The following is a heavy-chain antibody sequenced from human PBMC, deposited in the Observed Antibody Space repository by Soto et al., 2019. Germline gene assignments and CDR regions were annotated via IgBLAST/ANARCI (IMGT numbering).Heavy chain of an antibody. CDR2: INHLETT. CDR3: ARGGGSDSFDY. J-gene: IGHJ4*02. V-gene: IGHV4-30-2*01. D-gene: IGHD1-26*01. CDR1: GASITFGGYS. Sequence: SETLSLTXTVSGASITFGGYSWSWIRQTPGKGLEWIGYINHLETTFYNPSFESRLTLSIDRAKNQFSLKLHSMSAADRAVYFCARGGGSDSFDYWGQGILVTVSS.